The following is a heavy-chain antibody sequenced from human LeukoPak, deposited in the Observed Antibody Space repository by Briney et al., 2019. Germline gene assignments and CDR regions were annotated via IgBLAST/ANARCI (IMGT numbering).Heavy chain of an antibody. CDR1: GFMFSSYD. Sequence: GGSLRLSCAASGFMFSSYDMSWVRQAPGKGLEWVSAISGSGGSTYYADSVKGRFTISRDNSKNTLYLQVNSLRAEDTAVYYCAKGGKWDVTPFDYWGQGTLVTVSS. V-gene: IGHV3-23*01. J-gene: IGHJ4*02. CDR2: ISGSGGST. D-gene: IGHD1-26*01. CDR3: AKGGKWDVTPFDY.